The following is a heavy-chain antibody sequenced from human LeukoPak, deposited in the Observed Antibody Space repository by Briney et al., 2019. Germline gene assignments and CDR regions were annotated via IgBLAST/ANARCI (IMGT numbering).Heavy chain of an antibody. V-gene: IGHV4-39*07. D-gene: IGHD1-26*01. CDR3: ASFVGATLAFDI. CDR2: IYYSGST. CDR1: GGSISSGSYY. Sequence: SQTLSLTCTVSGGSISSGSYYWGWIRQPPGKGLEWIGSIYYSGSTYYNPSLKSRVTISVDTSKNQFSLKLSSVTAADTAVYYCASFVGATLAFDIWGQGTMVTVSS. J-gene: IGHJ3*02.